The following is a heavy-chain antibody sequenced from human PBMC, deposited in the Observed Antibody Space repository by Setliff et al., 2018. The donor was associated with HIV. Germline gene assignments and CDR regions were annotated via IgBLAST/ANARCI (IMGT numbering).Heavy chain of an antibody. V-gene: IGHV4-61*02. CDR3: ATSDWYSWFDP. Sequence: SETLSLTCTVSGGSISSGSYYWSWIRQPAEKGLEWIGRLYTTGSTNYNPSFRSRVTMSMDTAKNQFSLKLTSVTAADTAVYYCATSDWYSWFDPWGQGTLVTVSS. CDR2: LYTTGST. CDR1: GGSISSGSYY. J-gene: IGHJ5*02. D-gene: IGHD2-21*02.